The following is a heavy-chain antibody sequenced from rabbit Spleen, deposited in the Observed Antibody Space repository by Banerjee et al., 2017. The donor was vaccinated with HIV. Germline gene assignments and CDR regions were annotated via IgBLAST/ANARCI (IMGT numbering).Heavy chain of an antibody. CDR1: GLDFSGGYW. D-gene: IGHD7-1*01. Sequence: QEQLEEYGGDLVQPEGSLTLTCKASGLDFSGGYWISWVRQAPGKGLEWIGYINTGNGAKYYASWAKGRFTISKPSSTTVTLQMTSLTAADTATYFCASDTTYTTVYALKLWGPGTLVTVS. CDR2: INTGNGAK. V-gene: IGHV1S45*01. CDR3: ASDTTYTTVYALKL. J-gene: IGHJ4*01.